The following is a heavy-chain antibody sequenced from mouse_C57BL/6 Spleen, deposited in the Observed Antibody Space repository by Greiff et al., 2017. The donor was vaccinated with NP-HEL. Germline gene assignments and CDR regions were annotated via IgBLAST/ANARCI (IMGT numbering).Heavy chain of an antibody. Sequence: QVQLKESGAELVKPGASVKISCKASGYAFSSYWMNWVKQRPGKGLEWIGQIYPGDGDTNYNGKFKGKATLTADKSSSTAYMQLSSLTSEDSAVYFCAREGDGYYWFAYWGQGTLVTVSA. V-gene: IGHV1-80*01. D-gene: IGHD2-3*01. CDR3: AREGDGYYWFAY. J-gene: IGHJ3*01. CDR1: GYAFSSYW. CDR2: IYPGDGDT.